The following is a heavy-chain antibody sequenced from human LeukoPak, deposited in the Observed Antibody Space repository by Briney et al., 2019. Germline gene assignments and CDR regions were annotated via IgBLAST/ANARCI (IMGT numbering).Heavy chain of an antibody. D-gene: IGHD1-26*01. J-gene: IGHJ3*02. CDR3: AKAPWLGNAFDI. CDR2: ISGTGGSA. Sequence: PGGSLRLSCAASGFTFSTYAMSWVRQPPGEGLEWVSSISGTGGSAYYADSVKGRFTISRDNSKNTLYLQMNSLRAEDTAVYYCAKAPWLGNAFDIWGQGTMVTVSS. V-gene: IGHV3-23*01. CDR1: GFTFSTYA.